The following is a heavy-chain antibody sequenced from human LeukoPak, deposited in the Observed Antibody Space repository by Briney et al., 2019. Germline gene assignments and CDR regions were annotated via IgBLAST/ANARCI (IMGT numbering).Heavy chain of an antibody. CDR1: GGSINSYY. Sequence: SETLSLTCTVSGGSINSYYWSWIRQPPGKGLEWIGYIYYSGSTNYNPSLKSRVTVSVDTSKNQLSLKLSSVTAADTAVYYCARHGSGIDYWGQGTLVTVSS. V-gene: IGHV4-59*08. D-gene: IGHD1-26*01. CDR3: ARHGSGIDY. J-gene: IGHJ4*02. CDR2: IYYSGST.